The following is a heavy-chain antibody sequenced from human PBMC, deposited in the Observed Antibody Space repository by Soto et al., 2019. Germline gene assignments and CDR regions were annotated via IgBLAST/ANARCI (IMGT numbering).Heavy chain of an antibody. Sequence: EVQLLESGGGLIQPGGSLRLSCTASGFTFSSYAMSWVRQAPGKGLEWVSSISGGGGNSYYADSMKGRVTISRDNSKNTLHLQMNSLRADDTAVYYCAKAVGVWFWYGMDVWGQGTSVTVSS. V-gene: IGHV3-23*01. CDR2: ISGGGGNS. CDR3: AKAVGVWFWYGMDV. CDR1: GFTFSSYA. J-gene: IGHJ6*02. D-gene: IGHD3-10*01.